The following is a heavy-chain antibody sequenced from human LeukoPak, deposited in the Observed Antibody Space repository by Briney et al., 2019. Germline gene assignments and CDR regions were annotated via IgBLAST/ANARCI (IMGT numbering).Heavy chain of an antibody. CDR2: ISYDGSNK. CDR1: GFTFSSYA. J-gene: IGHJ4*02. V-gene: IGHV3-30-3*01. D-gene: IGHD3-22*01. Sequence: GRSLRLSCAASGFTFSSYAMHWVRQAPGKGLGWVAVISYDGSNKYYADSVKGRFTISRDNSNNTLYLQMNSLRAEDTAVYYCARDLIGDYYDSSGYYYGGYFDYWGQGTLVTVSS. CDR3: ARDLIGDYYDSSGYYYGGYFDY.